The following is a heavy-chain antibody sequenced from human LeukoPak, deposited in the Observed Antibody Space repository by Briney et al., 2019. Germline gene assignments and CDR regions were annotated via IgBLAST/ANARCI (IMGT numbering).Heavy chain of an antibody. CDR2: INPNSGGT. D-gene: IGHD1-26*01. CDR3: AAMSGSYPPFDY. CDR1: GYTFTGYY. Sequence: GASVKVSCKASGYTFTGYYMHWVRQAPGRGLEWMGWINPNSGGTNYAQKFQGRVTMTRDTSISTAYMELSRLRSDDTTVYYCAAMSGSYPPFDYWGQGTLVTVSS. J-gene: IGHJ4*02. V-gene: IGHV1-2*02.